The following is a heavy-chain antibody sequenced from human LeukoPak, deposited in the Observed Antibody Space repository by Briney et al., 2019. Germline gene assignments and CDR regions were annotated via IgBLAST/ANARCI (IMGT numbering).Heavy chain of an antibody. J-gene: IGHJ4*02. V-gene: IGHV1-46*01. Sequence: PGASVKVSCKASGYTFTSYDINWVRQAPGQGLECRGINNPSGGSTNYAQKFQGRVTMTRDMSTSTVYMELSSVRSEDTAVYYCAREPFADYDSSGNLPSPFDYWGQGTLVTVSS. CDR3: AREPFADYDSSGNLPSPFDY. CDR2: NNPSGGST. CDR1: GYTFTSYD. D-gene: IGHD3-22*01.